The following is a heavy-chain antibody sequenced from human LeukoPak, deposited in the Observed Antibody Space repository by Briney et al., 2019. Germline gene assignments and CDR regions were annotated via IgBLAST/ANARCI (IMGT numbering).Heavy chain of an antibody. Sequence: WASVKVSCTASGYTFTSYAMHWVRQAPGQRLEWMGWINAGNGNTKYSQKFQGRVTITRDTSASTAYMELSSLRSEDTAVYYCARKVVAAAIGWFDPWGQGTLVTVSS. CDR1: GYTFTSYA. CDR2: INAGNGNT. J-gene: IGHJ5*02. V-gene: IGHV1-3*01. CDR3: ARKVVAAAIGWFDP. D-gene: IGHD2-2*02.